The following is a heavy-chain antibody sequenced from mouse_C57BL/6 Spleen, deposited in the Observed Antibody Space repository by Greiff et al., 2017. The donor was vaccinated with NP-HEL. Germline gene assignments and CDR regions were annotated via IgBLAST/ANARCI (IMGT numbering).Heavy chain of an antibody. CDR3: ARDYYGSSSHY. CDR1: GYTFTSYW. D-gene: IGHD1-1*01. J-gene: IGHJ2*01. Sequence: QVQLQQPGAELVKPGASVKMSCKASGYTFTSYWITWVKQRPGQGLEWIGGIYPGSGSTNYNEKFKSKATLTVDTSSSTAYMQLSSLTSEDSAVYYCARDYYGSSSHYWGQGTTLTVSS. V-gene: IGHV1-55*01. CDR2: IYPGSGST.